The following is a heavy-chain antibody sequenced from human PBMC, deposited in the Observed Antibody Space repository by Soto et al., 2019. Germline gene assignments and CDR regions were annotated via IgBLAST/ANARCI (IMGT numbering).Heavy chain of an antibody. V-gene: IGHV1-69*13. J-gene: IGHJ3*02. CDR3: ARSLIVVVIEDAFDI. CDR1: GGTFSSYA. CDR2: IIPIFGTA. Sequence: GASVKVSRKASGGTFSSYAISWVRQAPGQGLEWMGGIIPIFGTANYAQKFQGRVTITADESTSTAYMELSSLRSEDTAVYYCARSLIVVVIEDAFDIWGQGTMVNVSS. D-gene: IGHD3-22*01.